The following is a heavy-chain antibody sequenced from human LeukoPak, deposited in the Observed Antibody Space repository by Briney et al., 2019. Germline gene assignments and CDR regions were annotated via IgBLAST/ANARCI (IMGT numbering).Heavy chain of an antibody. Sequence: PSETLSLTCSVSGASIRSYFWSWSRQPPGKGLEWIGYVYDNDISNFNPSLESRVTILVDRSKSRFSLKLRSVTAADTAVYYCARGLVLATDDAFDIWGPGTMVTVSS. J-gene: IGHJ3*02. CDR1: GASIRSYF. CDR2: VYDNDIS. CDR3: ARGLVLATDDAFDI. D-gene: IGHD5-12*01. V-gene: IGHV4-59*01.